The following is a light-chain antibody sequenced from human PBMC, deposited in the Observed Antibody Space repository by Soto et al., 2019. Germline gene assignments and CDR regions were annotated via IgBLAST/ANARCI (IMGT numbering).Light chain of an antibody. CDR3: QQRSNWPPVT. V-gene: IGKV3-11*01. CDR2: DAS. CDR1: QSVSTS. Sequence: EIVLTQSPATLSFSPGERATLSCRASQSVSTSLAWYQQKPGQAPRLLINDASNRATGIPARFSGSGSGTDFTLTISSLEPEDFAVYYCQQRSNWPPVTFGQGTKLEIK. J-gene: IGKJ2*01.